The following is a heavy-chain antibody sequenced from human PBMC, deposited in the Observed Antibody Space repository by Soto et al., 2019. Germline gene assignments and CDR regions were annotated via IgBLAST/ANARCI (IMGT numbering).Heavy chain of an antibody. CDR2: IDSNGGT. V-gene: IGHV4-59*08. D-gene: IGHD3-10*01. Sequence: PSETLSLTCTVSDDSSSNYKWSWIRQPPGRRLEWIGYIDSNGGTSYNPSLQSRVTISIDTSTKQFFLKLSSVTAADTAVYYCVRQGFGRLHGLVDGWGQGTTVNVSS. J-gene: IGHJ6*02. CDR3: VRQGFGRLHGLVDG. CDR1: DDSSSNYK.